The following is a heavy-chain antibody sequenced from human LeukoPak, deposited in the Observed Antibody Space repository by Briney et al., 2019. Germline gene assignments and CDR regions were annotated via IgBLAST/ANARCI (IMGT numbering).Heavy chain of an antibody. CDR3: ARARGGYTADAFDI. V-gene: IGHV3-30-3*01. J-gene: IGHJ3*02. CDR1: GFTFSSYA. Sequence: GRSLRLSCAASGFTFSSYAMHWVRQAPGKGLEWVAVISYDGSNKYYADSVKGRFTISRDNSKNTLYLQMNSLRAEDTAVYYCARARGGYTADAFDIWGQGTMVTVSS. D-gene: IGHD5-18*01. CDR2: ISYDGSNK.